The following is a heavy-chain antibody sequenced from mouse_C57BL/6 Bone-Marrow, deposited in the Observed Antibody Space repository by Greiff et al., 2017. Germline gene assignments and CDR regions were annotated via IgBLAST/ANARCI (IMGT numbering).Heavy chain of an antibody. V-gene: IGHV2-2*01. Sequence: QVQLKESGPGLLQPSQSLSITCTVSGFSLTSYGVHWVRQSPGTGLEWLVVIWSGGSTDYNAAFISRLSISKDNSKSQVFFKMNSLQADDTAIYYCARNFGYYGRGDYFDYWGQGTTLTVSS. J-gene: IGHJ2*01. CDR1: GFSLTSYG. CDR3: ARNFGYYGRGDYFDY. D-gene: IGHD1-1*01. CDR2: IWSGGST.